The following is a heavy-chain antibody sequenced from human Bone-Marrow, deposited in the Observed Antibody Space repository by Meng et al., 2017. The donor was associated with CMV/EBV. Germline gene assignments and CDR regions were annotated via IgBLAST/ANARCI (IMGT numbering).Heavy chain of an antibody. V-gene: IGHV3-30*04. J-gene: IGHJ1*01. CDR3: ASSSSTQYFQH. CDR1: GVTFSSYA. Sequence: CEAYGVTFSSYAMHWVRQASGKGLEWVAVISYDGSNKYYADSVKGRFTISRDNSKNTLYLQMNSLRAEDTAVYYCASSSSTQYFQHWGQGTLVTVSS. D-gene: IGHD2-2*01. CDR2: ISYDGSNK.